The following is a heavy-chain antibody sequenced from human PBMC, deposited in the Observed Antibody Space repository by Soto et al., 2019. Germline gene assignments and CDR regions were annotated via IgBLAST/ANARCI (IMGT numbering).Heavy chain of an antibody. CDR1: GGSFSGYY. V-gene: IGHV4-34*01. J-gene: IGHJ4*02. Sequence: QVQLQQWGAGLLKPSETLSLTCAVYGGSFSGYYWSWIRQPPGKGLEWIGEINHSGSTNYNPSLTSRVPISVDTSKNQFSLKLSSVTAADTAVYYCARGRGGAVAGYWGQGTLVTVSS. D-gene: IGHD6-19*01. CDR2: INHSGST. CDR3: ARGRGGAVAGY.